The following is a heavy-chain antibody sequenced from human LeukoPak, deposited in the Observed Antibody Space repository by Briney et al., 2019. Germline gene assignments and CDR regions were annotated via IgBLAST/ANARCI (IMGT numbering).Heavy chain of an antibody. V-gene: IGHV3-74*01. Sequence: GSLRLSCAASGFTFSSYWMHWVRQAPGKGLVWVSRINSDGSSTSYADSVKGRFTISRNNAKNTLYLQMDSLRAEDTAVYYCARVALVGASPNRWFDPWGQGTLVTVSS. CDR2: INSDGSST. CDR1: GFTFSSYW. J-gene: IGHJ5*02. D-gene: IGHD1-26*01. CDR3: ARVALVGASPNRWFDP.